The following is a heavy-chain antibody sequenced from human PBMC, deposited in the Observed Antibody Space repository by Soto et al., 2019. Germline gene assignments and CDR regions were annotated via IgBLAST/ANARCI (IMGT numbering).Heavy chain of an antibody. CDR2: SHHSGST. CDR1: GGSTRTSSYS. CDR3: ARLRGSGHPAFFVY. J-gene: IGHJ4*02. V-gene: IGHV4-39*01. D-gene: IGHD3-10*01. Sequence: SETLSLTCTVSGGSTRTSSYSWGWVRQPPGKGLEWIGTSHHSGSTHYNPSLNIGATISVDTSRNEVPLGVKSVTAAATAIYFCARLRGSGHPAFFVYWGQGTLVTVSS.